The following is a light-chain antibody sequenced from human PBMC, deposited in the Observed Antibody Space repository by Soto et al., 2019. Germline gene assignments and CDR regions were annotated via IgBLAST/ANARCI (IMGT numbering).Light chain of an antibody. J-gene: IGLJ1*01. Sequence: QSALTQPASVSGAPGQAITISCTGTSSDVGGYNYVSWYQQHPGKVPKLMISDVSNRPSGVSNRFSGSKSGNTASLTISGLQTEDEADYYCSSYTTSSTYVFGTGTKVTVL. V-gene: IGLV2-14*01. CDR3: SSYTTSSTYV. CDR2: DVS. CDR1: SSDVGGYNY.